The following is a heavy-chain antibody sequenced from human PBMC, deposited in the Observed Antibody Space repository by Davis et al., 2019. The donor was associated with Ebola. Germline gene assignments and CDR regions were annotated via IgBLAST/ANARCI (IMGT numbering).Heavy chain of an antibody. J-gene: IGHJ4*02. CDR2: IYYSGST. Sequence: SETLSLTCTVSGGSISSSSYYWGWIRQPPGKGLEWIGSIYYSGSTYYNPSLKSRVTISVDTSKNQFSLKLSSVTAADTAVYYCARGYDSSGSDYWGQGTLVTVSS. CDR3: ARGYDSSGSDY. V-gene: IGHV4-39*01. D-gene: IGHD3-22*01. CDR1: GGSISSSSYY.